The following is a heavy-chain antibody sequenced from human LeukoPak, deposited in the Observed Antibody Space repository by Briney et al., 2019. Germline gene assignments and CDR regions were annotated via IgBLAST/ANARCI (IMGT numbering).Heavy chain of an antibody. CDR2: IYYSGST. CDR1: GGSISSSCYY. V-gene: IGHV4-39*01. J-gene: IGHJ4*02. Sequence: SETLSLTCTVSGGSISSSCYYWGWIRQPPGKGLEWIGSIYYSGSTYYNPSLKSRVTISVDTSKNQFSLKLSSVTAADTAVYYCARQTGTVYWGQGTLVTVSS. CDR3: ARQTGTVY. D-gene: IGHD1-1*01.